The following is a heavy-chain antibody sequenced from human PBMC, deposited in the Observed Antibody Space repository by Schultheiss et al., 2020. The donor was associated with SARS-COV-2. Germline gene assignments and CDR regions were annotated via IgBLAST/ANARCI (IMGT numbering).Heavy chain of an antibody. Sequence: GESLKISCKASGGTFSSYAISWVRQAPGQGLEWMGGISAYNGNTNYAQKLQGRVTMTTDTSTSTAYMELRSLRSDDTAVYYCARVQYNWNPDRGYYYMDVWGKGTTVTVSS. CDR3: ARVQYNWNPDRGYYYMDV. J-gene: IGHJ6*03. CDR2: ISAYNGNT. D-gene: IGHD1-1*01. CDR1: GGTFSSYA. V-gene: IGHV1-18*01.